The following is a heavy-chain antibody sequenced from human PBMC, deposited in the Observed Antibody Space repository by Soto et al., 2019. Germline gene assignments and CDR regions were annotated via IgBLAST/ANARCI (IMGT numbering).Heavy chain of an antibody. J-gene: IGHJ6*02. CDR2: IYHSGST. CDR1: GGSISSGGYS. D-gene: IGHD3-10*01. V-gene: IGHV4-30-2*01. CDR3: ARGGYYGSGSSMDV. Sequence: PSETLSLTCAVSGGSISSGGYSWSWIRQPPGKGLEWIGYIYHSGSTYYNPSLKSRVTISVDRSKNQFSLKLSSVTAADTAVYYCARGGYYGSGSSMDVWGQGTTVTVSS.